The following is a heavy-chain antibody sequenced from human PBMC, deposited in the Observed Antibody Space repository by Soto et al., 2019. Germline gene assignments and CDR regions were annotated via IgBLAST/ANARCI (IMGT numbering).Heavy chain of an antibody. Sequence: GGSLRLSCAASDFDFSSYGMHWVRQAPGKGLEWVAASSYDGRETFYADSAKGRFTVSKEMSKNTAFLQMNALRHEDTAVYFCARDSGWPILNFDNWGQGTPVTVSS. CDR2: SSYDGRET. V-gene: IGHV3-30*03. CDR1: DFDFSSYG. D-gene: IGHD3-10*01. J-gene: IGHJ4*02. CDR3: ARDSGWPILNFDN.